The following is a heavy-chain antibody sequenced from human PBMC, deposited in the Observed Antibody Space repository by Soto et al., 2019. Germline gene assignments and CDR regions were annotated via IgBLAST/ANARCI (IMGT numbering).Heavy chain of an antibody. Sequence: SETLSLTCAVSGYSISSGYYWSWIRQPPGKGLEWIGYIYYSGSTYYNPSLKSRVTISVDTSKNQFSLKLSSVTAADTAVYYCARANYRYSYGLWGQGTLVTVSS. D-gene: IGHD5-18*01. J-gene: IGHJ4*02. V-gene: IGHV4-30-4*01. CDR2: IYYSGST. CDR1: GYSISSGYY. CDR3: ARANYRYSYGL.